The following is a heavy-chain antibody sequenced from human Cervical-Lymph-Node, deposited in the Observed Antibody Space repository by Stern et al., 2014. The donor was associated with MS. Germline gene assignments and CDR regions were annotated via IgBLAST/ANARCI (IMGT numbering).Heavy chain of an antibody. CDR1: GYTFIGYY. J-gene: IGHJ4*02. CDR3: ARDLYCSGGSCYYYFDY. V-gene: IGHV1-2*02. D-gene: IGHD2-15*01. CDR2: ISPNSGGT. Sequence: QVQLVQSGAEVKKPGGSVKVSCKASGYTFIGYYIHWVRQAPGQGLEWMGWISPNSGGTNYAQNFQGRVTMTRDTSISTVYLELSSLSSDDTAVYYCARDLYCSGGSCYYYFDYWGQGTLVTVSS.